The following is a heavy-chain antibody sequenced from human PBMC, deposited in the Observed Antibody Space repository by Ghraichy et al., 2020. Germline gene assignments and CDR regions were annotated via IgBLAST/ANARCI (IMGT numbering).Heavy chain of an antibody. CDR3: ARARDIVTTLDYSDGMDV. CDR2: ISSSSTI. Sequence: GGSLRLSCAASGFTFSSYSMNWVRQAPGKGLEWVSYISSSSTIYYADSVKGRFTISRDNAKNSLYLQMNSLRAEDTAVYYCARARDIVTTLDYSDGMDVWGQGTTVTVSS. V-gene: IGHV3-48*01. CDR1: GFTFSSYS. J-gene: IGHJ6*02. D-gene: IGHD5-12*01.